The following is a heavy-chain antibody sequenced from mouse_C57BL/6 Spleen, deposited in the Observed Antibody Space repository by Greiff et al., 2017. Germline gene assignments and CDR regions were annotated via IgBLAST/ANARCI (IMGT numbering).Heavy chain of an antibody. CDR3: ARYADSSGYFDY. Sequence: SGAELVKPGASVKISCKASGYAFSSYWMNWVKQRPGKGLEWIGQIYPGDGDTNYNGKFKGKATLTADKSSSTAYMQLSSLTSEDSAVYFCARYADSSGYFDYWGQGTTLTVSS. CDR2: IYPGDGDT. J-gene: IGHJ2*01. V-gene: IGHV1-80*01. CDR1: GYAFSSYW. D-gene: IGHD3-2*02.